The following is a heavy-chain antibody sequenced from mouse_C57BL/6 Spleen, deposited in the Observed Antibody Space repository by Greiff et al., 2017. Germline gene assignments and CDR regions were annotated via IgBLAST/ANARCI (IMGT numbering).Heavy chain of an antibody. Sequence: VQLQQSGPVLVKPGASVKMSCKASGYTFTDYYMNWVKQSHGKSLEWIGMIHPNSGSTNYNEKFKSKATLTVDKSSSTAYMQLSSLTSEDSAVYYCAKGAGDFDYWGQGTTLTVSS. CDR3: AKGAGDFDY. V-gene: IGHV1-19*01. CDR2: IHPNSGST. D-gene: IGHD4-1*01. CDR1: GYTFTDYY. J-gene: IGHJ2*01.